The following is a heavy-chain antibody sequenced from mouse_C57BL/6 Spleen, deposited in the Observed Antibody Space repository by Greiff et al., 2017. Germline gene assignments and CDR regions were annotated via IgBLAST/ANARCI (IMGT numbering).Heavy chain of an antibody. CDR3: ARRDYDYDGAMDY. CDR2: IDPSDSET. J-gene: IGHJ4*01. D-gene: IGHD2-4*01. CDR1: GYTFTSYW. Sequence: QVQLQQPGAELVRPGSSVKLSCKASGYTFTSYWMHWVKQRPIQGLEWIGNIDPSDSETHYNQKFKDKATLTVDKSSSTAYMQLSSLTSADSAVYYCARRDYDYDGAMDYWGQGTSVTVSS. V-gene: IGHV1-52*01.